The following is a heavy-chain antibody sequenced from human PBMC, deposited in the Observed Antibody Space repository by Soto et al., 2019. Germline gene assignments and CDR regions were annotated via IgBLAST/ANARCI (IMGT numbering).Heavy chain of an antibody. D-gene: IGHD6-6*01. CDR1: GVSISSGAYY. CDR3: ACVQNDAFDI. V-gene: IGHV4-31*03. J-gene: IGHJ3*02. CDR2: IHYSGTT. Sequence: QVQLQESGLGLVKPSQTLSLTCSVSGVSISSGAYYWSWIRQHPGKGLEWIGYIHYSGTTYYTPSLKSRVSISLDTSKNRFSLKLSSVTAADTAVFYCACVQNDAFDIWGRGTMVTVSS.